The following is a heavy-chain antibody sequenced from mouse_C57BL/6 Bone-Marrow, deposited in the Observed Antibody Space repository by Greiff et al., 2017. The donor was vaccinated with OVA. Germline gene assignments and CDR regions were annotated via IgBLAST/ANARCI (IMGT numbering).Heavy chain of an antibody. D-gene: IGHD2-3*01. V-gene: IGHV2-2*01. Sequence: VQRVESGPGLVQPSQSLSITCTVSGFSLTSYGVHWVRQSPGKGLEWLGVIWSGGSTDYNAAFISRLSISKDNSKSQVFFKMNSLQADDTAIYYCARKGGGYYGAMDYWGQGTSVTVSS. CDR2: IWSGGST. CDR3: ARKGGGYYGAMDY. CDR1: GFSLTSYG. J-gene: IGHJ4*01.